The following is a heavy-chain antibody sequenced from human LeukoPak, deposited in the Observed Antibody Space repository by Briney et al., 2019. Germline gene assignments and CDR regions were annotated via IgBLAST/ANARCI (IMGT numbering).Heavy chain of an antibody. D-gene: IGHD3-10*01. V-gene: IGHV4-61*01. J-gene: IGHJ4*02. CDR3: ARERNTLLWFGELGT. CDR1: GGSISSDNYY. Sequence: PSETLSLTCTVSGGSISSDNYYWGWIRQPPGKGLEWIGYIYYSGSTNYNPSLKSRVTISVDTSKNQFSLKLSSVTAADTAVYYCARERNTLLWFGELGTWGQGTLVTVSS. CDR2: IYYSGST.